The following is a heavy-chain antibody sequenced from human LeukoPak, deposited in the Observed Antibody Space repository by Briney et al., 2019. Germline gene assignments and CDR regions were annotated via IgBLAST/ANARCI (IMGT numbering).Heavy chain of an antibody. CDR3: ARASELGMGFDY. CDR2: ISSSSSYI. CDR1: GFTLSSYS. J-gene: IGHJ4*02. Sequence: GGSLRLSCAASGFTLSSYSMNWVRQAPGKGLEWVSSISSSSSYIYYADSVKGRFTISRDNAKNSLYLQMNSLRAEDTAVYYCARASELGMGFDYWGQGTLVTVSS. D-gene: IGHD7-27*01. V-gene: IGHV3-21*01.